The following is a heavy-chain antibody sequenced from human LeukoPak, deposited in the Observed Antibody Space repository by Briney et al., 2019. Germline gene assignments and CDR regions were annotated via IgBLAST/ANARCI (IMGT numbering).Heavy chain of an antibody. D-gene: IGHD6-13*01. CDR2: ISAYNGNT. CDR1: GYTFTSYG. Sequence: ASAKVSCKASGYTFTSYGISWVRQAPGQGLEWMGWISAYNGNTNYAQKLQGRVTMTTDTSTSTAYMELRSLRSDDTAVYYCARGGTGYSSSWYPYWGQGTLVTVSS. V-gene: IGHV1-18*01. J-gene: IGHJ4*02. CDR3: ARGGTGYSSSWYPY.